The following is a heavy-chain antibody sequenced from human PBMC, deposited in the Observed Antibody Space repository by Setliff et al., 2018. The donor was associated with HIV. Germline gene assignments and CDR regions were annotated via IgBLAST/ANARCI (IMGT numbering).Heavy chain of an antibody. Sequence: GGSLRLSCAASGFNFSNYAVTWVRQAPGKGLEWVPSLSGSGDSTYYADSVKGRFTISRDNSKNTLYLQMNSLRAEDTAVYYCARSAGIGNYHWDVWGKGTTVTVSS. J-gene: IGHJ6*03. CDR1: GFNFSNYA. CDR2: LSGSGDST. CDR3: ARSAGIGNYHWDV. V-gene: IGHV3-23*01.